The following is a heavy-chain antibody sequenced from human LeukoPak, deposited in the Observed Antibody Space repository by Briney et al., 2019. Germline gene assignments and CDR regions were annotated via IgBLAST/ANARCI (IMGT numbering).Heavy chain of an antibody. D-gene: IGHD4-17*01. Sequence: PSETLSLTCAVSGGSISSGGYSWSWIRQPPGKGLEWIGYIYHSGSTYYNPSLKSRVTISVDRSKNQFSLKLSSVTAADTAVYYCARVGDYGEPLLNAFDIWGQGTMVTVSS. CDR1: GGSISSGGYS. CDR3: ARVGDYGEPLLNAFDI. CDR2: IYHSGST. V-gene: IGHV4-30-2*01. J-gene: IGHJ3*02.